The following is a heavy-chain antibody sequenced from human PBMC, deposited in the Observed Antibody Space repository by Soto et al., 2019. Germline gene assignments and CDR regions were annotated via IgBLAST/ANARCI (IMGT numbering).Heavy chain of an antibody. Sequence: SETLSLTCAFSGGSVTSNNWLTWVRQPPGKGLEWIGEIHHSGSTNYKSSLKSRVDMSVDRSKNQFSLKLSSVTAADTAVYYCARNGYSDGWYHFDYWGRGTLVTVSS. V-gene: IGHV4-4*02. CDR2: IHHSGST. CDR1: GGSVTSNNW. CDR3: ARNGYSDGWYHFDY. D-gene: IGHD6-19*01. J-gene: IGHJ4*02.